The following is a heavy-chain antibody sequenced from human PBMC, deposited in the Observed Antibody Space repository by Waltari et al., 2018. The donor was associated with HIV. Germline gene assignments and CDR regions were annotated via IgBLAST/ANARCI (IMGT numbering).Heavy chain of an antibody. CDR1: GFPFSSYV. CDR3: AKDNSVNYFTGDAFDI. CDR2: IWSDGNNE. Sequence: QVQLVESEGGVVQPGRSLRLSCAASGFPFSSYVMHWVRQAPGKGPEWVAIIWSDGNNEYYADSVKGRFTISRDNSKDTLYLQMNSLRAEDTAMYYCAKDNSVNYFTGDAFDIWGQGTMVIVSS. V-gene: IGHV3-30*18. J-gene: IGHJ3*02. D-gene: IGHD1-26*01.